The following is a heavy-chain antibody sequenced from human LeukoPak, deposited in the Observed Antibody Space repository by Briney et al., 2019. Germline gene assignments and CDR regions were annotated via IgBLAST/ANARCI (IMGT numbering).Heavy chain of an antibody. D-gene: IGHD3-16*02. CDR3: ARLYSPRAFDI. Sequence: PSQTLSLTCTVSGGSISSGGYYWSWIRQHPGKGLEWIGYIYYSGSTNYNPSLKSRVTISVDTSKNQFSLKLSSVTASDTAVYYCARLYSPRAFDIWGQGTMVTVSS. CDR1: GGSISSGGYY. V-gene: IGHV4-31*03. J-gene: IGHJ3*02. CDR2: IYYSGST.